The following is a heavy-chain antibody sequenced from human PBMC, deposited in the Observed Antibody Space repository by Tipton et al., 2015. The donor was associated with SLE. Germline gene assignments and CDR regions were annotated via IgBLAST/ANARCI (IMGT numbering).Heavy chain of an antibody. CDR2: IHHSGGT. CDR3: VGVMVPASRGAFDV. Sequence: TLSLTCTVSNYSLSSGYYWGWIRQPPGKGLEWIGSIHHSGGTYSNPSLKSRVTISVDTSQNQFSLRLSSVTAADTALYYCVGVMVPASRGAFDVWGQGTMVTVSS. V-gene: IGHV4-38-2*02. CDR1: NYSLSSGYY. D-gene: IGHD4/OR15-4a*01. J-gene: IGHJ3*01.